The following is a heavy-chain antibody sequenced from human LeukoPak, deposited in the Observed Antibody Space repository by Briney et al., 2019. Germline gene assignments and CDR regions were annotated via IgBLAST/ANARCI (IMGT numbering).Heavy chain of an antibody. CDR2: IYTTGTT. V-gene: IGHV4-4*07. CDR3: GRQGYTASYYFVDH. D-gene: IGHD3-10*01. CDR1: AGSINSYY. J-gene: IGHJ4*02. Sequence: PSETLSHTCTVSAGSINSYYWGWVRQPAGKGLEWIGRIYTTGTTNYSPSLKSRLTMSVDTSKNQFSLSLRSVTAADTAVYYCGRQGYTASYYFVDHWSQGTLVTVSS.